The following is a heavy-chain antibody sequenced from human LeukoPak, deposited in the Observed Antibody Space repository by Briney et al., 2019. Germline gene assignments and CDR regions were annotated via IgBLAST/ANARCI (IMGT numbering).Heavy chain of an antibody. D-gene: IGHD5-18*01. Sequence: SETLSLTCTVSGGSISIYYWSWIRQPPGKGLEWIGYIYDSGSTNYNPSLKSRVTISVDTSKNQFSLKLSSVTAADTAVYYCASGYSYGHYFDYWGQGTLVTVSS. CDR2: IYDSGST. J-gene: IGHJ4*02. V-gene: IGHV4-59*01. CDR3: ASGYSYGHYFDY. CDR1: GGSISIYY.